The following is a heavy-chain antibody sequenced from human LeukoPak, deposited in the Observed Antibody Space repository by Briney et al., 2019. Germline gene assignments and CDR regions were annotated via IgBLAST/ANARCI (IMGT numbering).Heavy chain of an antibody. V-gene: IGHV4-34*01. CDR3: ARSPTFGVVTDAFDI. J-gene: IGHJ3*02. CDR2: INHSGST. D-gene: IGHD3-3*01. CDR1: GGSSSGYY. Sequence: SETLSLTCAVYGGSSSGYYWSWIRQPPGKGLEWIGEINHSGSTNYNPSLKSRVTISVDTSKNQFSLKLSSVTAADTAVYYCARSPTFGVVTDAFDIWGQGTMVTVSS.